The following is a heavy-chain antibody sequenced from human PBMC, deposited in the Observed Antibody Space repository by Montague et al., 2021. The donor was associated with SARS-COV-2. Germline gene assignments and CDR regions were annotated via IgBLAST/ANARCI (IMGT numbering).Heavy chain of an antibody. V-gene: IGHV4-59*01. CDR2: IYHSGTT. J-gene: IGHJ6*02. D-gene: IGHD2-21*01. Sequence: SEALSLTCIVSGGSINSFYWSWIRQPPGKGLEWIGYIYHSGTTHYSPSPKSRVAISLDTSKNQFSLTLNSVTAADTAVYHCARPSMVSRNYYYYGIDVWGQGTTVTVSS. CDR3: ARPSMVSRNYYYYGIDV. CDR1: GGSINSFY.